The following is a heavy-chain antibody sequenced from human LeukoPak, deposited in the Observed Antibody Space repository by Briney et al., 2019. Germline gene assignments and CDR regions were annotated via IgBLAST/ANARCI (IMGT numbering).Heavy chain of an antibody. CDR3: AKDGGRAVAASYFDY. Sequence: PRGSLRLSCAASGFTFSSYAMSWVRQAPGKGLEWVSAISGSGGSTYYADSVKGRFTISRDNSKNTLYLQMNSLRAEDTAVYYCAKDGGRAVAASYFDYWGQGTLVTVSS. CDR1: GFTFSSYA. J-gene: IGHJ4*02. V-gene: IGHV3-23*01. D-gene: IGHD6-19*01. CDR2: ISGSGGST.